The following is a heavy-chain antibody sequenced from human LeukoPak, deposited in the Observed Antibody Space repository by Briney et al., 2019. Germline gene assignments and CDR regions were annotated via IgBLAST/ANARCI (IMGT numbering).Heavy chain of an antibody. J-gene: IGHJ6*02. CDR3: ARDLGELLDGMDV. CDR2: ISYDGSNK. V-gene: IGHV3-30*03. Sequence: PGGSLRLSCAASGFTFSSYSMNWVRQAPGKGLEWVAVISYDGSNKYYADSVKGRFTISRDNSKNTLYLQMNSLRAEDTAVYYCARDLGELLDGMDVWGQGTTVTVSS. CDR1: GFTFSSYS. D-gene: IGHD1-26*01.